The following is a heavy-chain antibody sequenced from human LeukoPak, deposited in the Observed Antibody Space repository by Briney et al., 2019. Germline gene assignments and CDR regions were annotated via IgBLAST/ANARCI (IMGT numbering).Heavy chain of an antibody. Sequence: PSETLSLTCTVSGGSISSYYWSWIRQPPGKGLEWIAYIYTTGSTNYNPSLRSRVTISVDTSKNQFSLKLSSVTAADTAVYYCARHPYSSSSSSSYYMDVWGKGTTVTVSS. CDR1: GGSISSYY. CDR2: IYTTGST. J-gene: IGHJ6*03. CDR3: ARHPYSSSSSSSYYMDV. V-gene: IGHV4-4*09. D-gene: IGHD6-6*01.